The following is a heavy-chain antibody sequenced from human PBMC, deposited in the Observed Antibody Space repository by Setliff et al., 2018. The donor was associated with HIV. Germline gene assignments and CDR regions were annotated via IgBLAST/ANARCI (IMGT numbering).Heavy chain of an antibody. CDR3: ARSGNILTDYSYYSYFMDV. CDR1: GGSITNDNNY. CDR2: IYFNGKT. J-gene: IGHJ6*03. V-gene: IGHV4-39*01. D-gene: IGHD3-9*01. Sequence: SETLSLTCSVSGGSITNDNNYWGWIRQSPGKGLEWIGSIYFNGKTYNNPSLKSRVIMSVDRSRSQLSLKVNSVTAADTATYYCARSGNILTDYSYYSYFMDVWGGGTTVTVSS.